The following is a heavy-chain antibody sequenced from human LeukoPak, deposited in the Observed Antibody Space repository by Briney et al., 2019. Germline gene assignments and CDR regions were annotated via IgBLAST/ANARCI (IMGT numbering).Heavy chain of an antibody. Sequence: GGSLRLSCAASGFTFSSYAMHWVRQAPGRGLEWVAVISYDGSNKYYADSVKGRFTISRDNSKNTLYLQMNSLRAEDTAVYYCARDLEVGATTEYYGMDVWGQETTVTVSS. D-gene: IGHD1-26*01. CDR2: ISYDGSNK. V-gene: IGHV3-30-3*01. CDR3: ARDLEVGATTEYYGMDV. CDR1: GFTFSSYA. J-gene: IGHJ6*02.